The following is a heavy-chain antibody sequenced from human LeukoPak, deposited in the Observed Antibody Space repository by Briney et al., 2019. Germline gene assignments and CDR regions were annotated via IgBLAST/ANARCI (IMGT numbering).Heavy chain of an antibody. CDR3: ARDLMVRGVPFDY. J-gene: IGHJ4*02. V-gene: IGHV3-30*04. CDR1: GFTFSSYA. CDR2: ISYDGSNK. Sequence: GGSLRLSCAASGFTFSSYAMHWVRQAPGKGLEWVAVISYDGSNKYYADSVKGRFTISRDNSKNTLYLQMNSLRAEDTAVYYCARDLMVRGVPFDYWGQGTLVTVSS. D-gene: IGHD3-10*01.